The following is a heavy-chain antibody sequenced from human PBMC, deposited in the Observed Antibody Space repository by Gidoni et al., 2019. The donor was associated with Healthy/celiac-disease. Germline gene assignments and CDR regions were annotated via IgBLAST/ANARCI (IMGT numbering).Heavy chain of an antibody. D-gene: IGHD6-13*01. CDR2: ISYDGSNK. J-gene: IGHJ6*02. CDR3: ARDSRPPQSHSSSWPHYYYDGMDV. V-gene: IGHV3-30*04. Sequence: LEWVAGISYDGSNKYYADSVKGRFTISRDNSKNTLYLQMNIMRAEDTAVYYCARDSRPPQSHSSSWPHYYYDGMDVWGQGTTVTVSS.